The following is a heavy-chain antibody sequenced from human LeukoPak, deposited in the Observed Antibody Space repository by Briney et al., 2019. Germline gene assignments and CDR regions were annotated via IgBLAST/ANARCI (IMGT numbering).Heavy chain of an antibody. D-gene: IGHD3-10*01. V-gene: IGHV4-4*02. CDR3: ASHYYGSGFD. J-gene: IGHJ4*02. CDR1: GGSISSRNW. CDR2: IYHSGST. Sequence: PSGTLSLTCDDSGGSISSRNWWNWVRQPPGKGLEWVGEIYHSGSTNYNPSLKSRVTISVDKSKNQFSLKLSSVTAADTAVYYCASHYYGSGFDWGQGTLVTVSS.